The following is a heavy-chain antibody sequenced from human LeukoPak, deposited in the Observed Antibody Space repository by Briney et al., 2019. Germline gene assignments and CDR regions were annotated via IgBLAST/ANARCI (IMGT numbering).Heavy chain of an antibody. CDR3: AKDSAFYYIDV. CDR1: GFTFNNYG. V-gene: IGHV3-30*02. Sequence: GGSLRLSCAASGFTFNNYGMHWVRQAPGKGVEWVAFIRYNGNNQYYADSVKGRFTISRDNSKNTLYLQMNSLKGDDTAVYYCAKDSAFYYIDVWGKGTTVIISS. D-gene: IGHD3-10*01. J-gene: IGHJ6*03. CDR2: IRYNGNNQ.